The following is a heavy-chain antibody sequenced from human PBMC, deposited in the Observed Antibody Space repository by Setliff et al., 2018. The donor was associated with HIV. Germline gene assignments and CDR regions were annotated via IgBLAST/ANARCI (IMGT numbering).Heavy chain of an antibody. CDR1: GFTFNRNC. J-gene: IGHJ5*02. Sequence: GGSLRLSCAASGFTFNRNCMSWVRQVPGKGLEWVATIKQDESERHYVDAVKGRFTISRDDAKNSLYLQMNSLRAEDSAVYYCARAHFLVAMTRNGFDPWGQGSRVTVSS. D-gene: IGHD2-2*01. V-gene: IGHV3-7*03. CDR2: IKQDESER. CDR3: ARAHFLVAMTRNGFDP.